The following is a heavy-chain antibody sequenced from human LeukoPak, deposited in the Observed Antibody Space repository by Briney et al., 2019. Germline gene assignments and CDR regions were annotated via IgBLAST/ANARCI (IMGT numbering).Heavy chain of an antibody. V-gene: IGHV3-53*01. CDR3: ARGPGSRGIFNY. CDR2: LYTGGDT. D-gene: IGHD3-10*01. Sequence: GGSLRLSCAVSGFTVSAHYMSWVRQAPGKGLECVSFLYTGGDTYYADSVKGRFTISRDNSKNTLYLQMNSLRAEDTAVYYCARGPGSRGIFNYWGQGPLVTVSS. CDR1: GFTVSAHY. J-gene: IGHJ4*02.